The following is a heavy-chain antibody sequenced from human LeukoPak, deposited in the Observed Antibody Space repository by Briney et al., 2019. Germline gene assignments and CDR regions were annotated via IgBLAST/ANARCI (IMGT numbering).Heavy chain of an antibody. V-gene: IGHV4-59*12. J-gene: IGHJ5*02. Sequence: SETLSLTCTVSGGSISSYYWSWIRQPPGKGLEWIGYIYYSGSTNYNPSLKSRVTISVDTSKNQFSLKLSSVTAADTAVYYCATRPDIASTGPGWFDPWGQGTLVTVSS. CDR1: GGSISSYY. CDR2: IYYSGST. CDR3: ATRPDIASTGPGWFDP. D-gene: IGHD6-13*01.